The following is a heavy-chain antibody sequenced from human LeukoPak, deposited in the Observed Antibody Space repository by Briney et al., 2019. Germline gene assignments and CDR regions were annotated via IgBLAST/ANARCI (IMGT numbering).Heavy chain of an antibody. CDR3: AREGRITMVRGVIWGTGNWFDP. CDR2: INPNSGGT. J-gene: IGHJ5*02. V-gene: IGHV1-2*02. D-gene: IGHD3-10*01. Sequence: GASVKVSCKASGYTFTGYYMHWVRQAPGQGLEWMGWINPNSGGTNYAQKFQGRVTMTRDTSISTAYMELSRLRSDDTAVYYCAREGRITMVRGVIWGTGNWFDPWGQGTLVTVSS. CDR1: GYTFTGYY.